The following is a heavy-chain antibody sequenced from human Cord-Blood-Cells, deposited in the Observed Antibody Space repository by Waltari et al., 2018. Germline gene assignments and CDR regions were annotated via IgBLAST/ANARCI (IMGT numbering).Heavy chain of an antibody. J-gene: IGHJ3*02. V-gene: IGHV4-34*01. CDR1: GGSFSVSY. D-gene: IGHD1-1*01. Sequence: QVQLQQWGAGLLKPSETLSLTCALYGGSFSVSYWRWIRQPPGKGLEWIGEINHSGSTNYNPSLKSRVTISVDTSKNQFSLKLSSVTAADTAVYYCARPDRTGDAFDIWGQGTMVTVSS. CDR2: INHSGST. CDR3: ARPDRTGDAFDI.